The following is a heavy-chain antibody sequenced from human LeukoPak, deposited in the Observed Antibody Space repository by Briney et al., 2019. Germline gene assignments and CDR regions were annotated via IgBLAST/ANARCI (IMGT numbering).Heavy chain of an antibody. Sequence: PGRSLRLSCAASGFTFDDYAMHWVRHAPGKGLEWVSGISWNSGSIGYADSVKGRFTISRDNAKNSLYLQMNSLRAEDTALYYCAKGRSSAVAGSDFDYWGQGTLVTVSS. CDR3: AKGRSSAVAGSDFDY. J-gene: IGHJ4*02. CDR1: GFTFDDYA. D-gene: IGHD6-19*01. CDR2: ISWNSGSI. V-gene: IGHV3-9*01.